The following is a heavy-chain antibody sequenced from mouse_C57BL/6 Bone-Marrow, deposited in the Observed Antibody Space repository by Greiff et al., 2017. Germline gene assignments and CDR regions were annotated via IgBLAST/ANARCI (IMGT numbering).Heavy chain of an antibody. V-gene: IGHV1-64*01. D-gene: IGHD2-2*01. CDR1: GYTFTSYW. J-gene: IGHJ3*01. CDR3: ARSGGLWLRRLFAY. Sequence: QVQLQQPGAELVKPGASVKLSCKASGYTFTSYWMHWVKQRPGQGLEWIGMIHPNSGSTNYNEKFKSKATLTVDKSSSTAYMQLSSLTSEDSAIYVCARSGGLWLRRLFAYWGQGTLVTVSA. CDR2: IHPNSGST.